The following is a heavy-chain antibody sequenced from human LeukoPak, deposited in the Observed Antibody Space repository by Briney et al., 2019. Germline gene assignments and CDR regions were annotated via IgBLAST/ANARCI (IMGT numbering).Heavy chain of an antibody. Sequence: GGSLRLSCAASGFTFTSYWMSWMRQAPGKGLQWVANIKHDGSEQYYVDSVKGRFTISRDNARNSLYLQMNSLGVEDTAVYYCKSGGAAPGAFDYWGQGALVTVSS. CDR3: KSGGAAPGAFDY. V-gene: IGHV3-7*01. CDR1: GFTFTSYW. J-gene: IGHJ4*02. D-gene: IGHD6-13*01. CDR2: IKHDGSEQ.